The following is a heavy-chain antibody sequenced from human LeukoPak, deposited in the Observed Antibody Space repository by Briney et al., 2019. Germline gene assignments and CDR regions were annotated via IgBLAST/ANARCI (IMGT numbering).Heavy chain of an antibody. Sequence: PSETLSLTCTVSGYSISSGYYWGWIRQPPGKGLEGIGSIYHSGSTYYNPSLKSRVTISLDTSKNQFFLKLCSLTAADTAVYYCARARLTYSGYDYIDYWGQGTLVTVSS. J-gene: IGHJ4*02. V-gene: IGHV4-38-2*02. CDR3: ARARLTYSGYDYIDY. CDR2: IYHSGST. D-gene: IGHD5-12*01. CDR1: GYSISSGYY.